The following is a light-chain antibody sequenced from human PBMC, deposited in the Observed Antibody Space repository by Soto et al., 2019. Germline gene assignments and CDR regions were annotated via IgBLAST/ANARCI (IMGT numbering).Light chain of an antibody. J-gene: IGLJ2*01. CDR2: DDR. Sequence: SYELTQPPSVSVAPGQTARISCWGDNIGSKVIHWFQQKPGQATLLVFYDDRARPSGIPERFSGSNSGNTATLTIRGAEAGEEADYCCQVWDSSSTRVFGGGTKLTVL. V-gene: IGLV3-21*02. CDR1: NIGSKV. CDR3: QVWDSSSTRV.